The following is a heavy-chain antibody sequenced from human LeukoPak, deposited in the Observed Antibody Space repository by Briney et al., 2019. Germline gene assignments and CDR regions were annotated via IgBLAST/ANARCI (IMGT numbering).Heavy chain of an antibody. V-gene: IGHV3-23*01. J-gene: IGHJ4*02. CDR1: GFTFSSYA. Sequence: GGSLRLSCAASGFTFSSYAMSWVRQAPGKGLEWVSAISGSGGSTYYADSVKGRFTISRDNSKNTLYLQMNSLRAEDTAVYYCAKDTWFGESKYYFDYWGQGTLVTVSS. CDR3: AKDTWFGESKYYFDY. D-gene: IGHD3-10*01. CDR2: ISGSGGST.